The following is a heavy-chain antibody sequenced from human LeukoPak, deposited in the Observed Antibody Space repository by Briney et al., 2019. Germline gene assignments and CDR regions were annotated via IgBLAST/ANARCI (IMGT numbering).Heavy chain of an antibody. Sequence: SETLSLTCTVSGVSISSGGYYWSWIRQHPGKGLEWIGYIYYSGSTYYNPSLKSRVTISVDTSKNQFSLKLSSVTAADTAVYYCARAPEKGNDSGSYFGFDPWGQGTLVTVSS. CDR3: ARAPEKGNDSGSYFGFDP. V-gene: IGHV4-31*03. CDR2: IYYSGST. CDR1: GVSISSGGYY. J-gene: IGHJ5*02. D-gene: IGHD1-26*01.